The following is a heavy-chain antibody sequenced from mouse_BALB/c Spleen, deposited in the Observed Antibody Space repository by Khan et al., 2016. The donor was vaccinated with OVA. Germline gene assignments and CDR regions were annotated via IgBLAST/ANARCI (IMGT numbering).Heavy chain of an antibody. CDR3: ASHLTGSFAY. J-gene: IGHJ3*01. Sequence: EVELVESGGDLVKPGGSLKLSCAASGFSFSSYSMSWARQTLDKRLEWVATISSGGAYTYYPDIVKGRFTISRDNAKNTLYLQMSSLKSEDTAMYYCASHLTGSFAYWGQGTLVTVSA. V-gene: IGHV5-6*01. CDR2: ISSGGAYT. D-gene: IGHD4-1*01. CDR1: GFSFSSYS.